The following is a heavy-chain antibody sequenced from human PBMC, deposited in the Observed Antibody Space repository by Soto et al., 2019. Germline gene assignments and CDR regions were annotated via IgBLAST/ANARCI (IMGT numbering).Heavy chain of an antibody. CDR1: GFTFNSYA. J-gene: IGHJ3*02. CDR2: ISGSGGSR. Sequence: GGSLRLSCAASGFTFNSYAMSWVRQAPGKGLEWVSVISGSGGSRYYADSVKGRFTISRDNSKNTLYLQMNSLRAEDTAVYYCAKGGYYSLFDIWGQGTMVTVSS. D-gene: IGHD3-16*01. CDR3: AKGGYYSLFDI. V-gene: IGHV3-23*01.